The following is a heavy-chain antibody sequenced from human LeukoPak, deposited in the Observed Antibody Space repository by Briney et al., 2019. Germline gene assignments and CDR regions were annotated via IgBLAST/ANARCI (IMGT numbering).Heavy chain of an antibody. Sequence: SETLSLTCAVSGGSISSNSYYWGWIRQPPGKGLEWIGSIYYSGSTYYNPSLKSRVTISVDKSKNQFSLKLSSVTAADTAVYYCARFSSSWDLYYFDYWGQGTLVTVSS. CDR3: ARFSSSWDLYYFDY. J-gene: IGHJ4*02. CDR1: GGSISSNSYY. V-gene: IGHV4-39*07. D-gene: IGHD6-13*01. CDR2: IYYSGST.